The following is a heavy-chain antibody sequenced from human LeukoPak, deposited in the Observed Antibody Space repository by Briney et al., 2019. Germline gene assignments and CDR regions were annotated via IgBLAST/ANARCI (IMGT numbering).Heavy chain of an antibody. CDR1: AGSISSSSGYY. V-gene: IGHV4-39*01. Sequence: PSETLSLTCTVSAGSISSSSGYYWGWIRQPPGKGLEWIGSIYNSGSTYYNPSLKSRVTISADTPKNQFSLKLSSVTAADTAVYYCASNYAIRTFDYWGQGTLVTVSS. CDR3: ASNYAIRTFDY. J-gene: IGHJ4*02. D-gene: IGHD4-11*01. CDR2: IYNSGST.